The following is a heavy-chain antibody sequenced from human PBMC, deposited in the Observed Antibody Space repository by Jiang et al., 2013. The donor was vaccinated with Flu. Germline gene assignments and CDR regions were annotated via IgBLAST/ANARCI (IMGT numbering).Heavy chain of an antibody. V-gene: IGHV5-10-1*01. J-gene: IGHJ3*02. Sequence: GAEVKKPGESLRISCKGSGYSFTSYWISWVRQMPGKGLEWMGRIDPSDSYTNYSPSFQGHVTISADKSISTAYLQWSSLKASDTAMYYCARPYYYDSSGLGAFDIWGQGQWSPSLQ. D-gene: IGHD3-22*01. CDR3: ARPYYYDSSGLGAFDI. CDR1: GYSFTSYW. CDR2: IDPSDSYT.